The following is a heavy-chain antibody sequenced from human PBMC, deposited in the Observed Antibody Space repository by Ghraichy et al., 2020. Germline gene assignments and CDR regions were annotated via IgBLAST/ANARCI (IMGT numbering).Heavy chain of an antibody. D-gene: IGHD4-23*01. CDR3: VREFGDNSAGYFQY. CDR1: GFTFSRYG. Sequence: GESLNISCAASGFTFSRYGMHWLRQAPGKGLEWVAIIWSDGGNKYYADSVKGRFTISRDNSKNTVYLQMNSLRGEDTAVYYCVREFGDNSAGYFQYWGQGTLVTVSS. V-gene: IGHV3-33*01. J-gene: IGHJ1*01. CDR2: IWSDGGNK.